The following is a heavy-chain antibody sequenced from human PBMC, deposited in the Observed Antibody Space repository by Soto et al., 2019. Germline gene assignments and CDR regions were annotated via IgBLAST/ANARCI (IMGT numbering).Heavy chain of an antibody. V-gene: IGHV1-2*02. J-gene: IGHJ6*02. CDR2: INPNSGGT. Sequence: QAQLVQSGAEVKKPGASVKVSCKASGYTFTGAYIHWVRQAPGQGLEWMGCINPNSGGTEFAQKFQGRDIVTRDTSITTVYMEVSSLRSDDTGVYYCARDFTKHRYGVDVWGQGTAATVSS. CDR3: ARDFTKHRYGVDV. D-gene: IGHD1-20*01. CDR1: GYTFTGAY.